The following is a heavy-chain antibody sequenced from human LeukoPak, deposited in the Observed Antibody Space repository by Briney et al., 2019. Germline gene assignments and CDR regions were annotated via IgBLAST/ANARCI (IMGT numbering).Heavy chain of an antibody. V-gene: IGHV3-23*01. CDR1: GFTFSSYA. CDR2: ISGSGGST. CDR3: AKDGGNDFWSGYYLDY. Sequence: GGSLRLSCAASGFTFSSYAMSWVRQAPGKGLEWVSAISGSGGSTYYADSVKGRFTISRDNSKNTLYLQMNSLRAEDTAVYYCAKDGGNDFWSGYYLDYWGQGTLVTLSS. J-gene: IGHJ4*02. D-gene: IGHD3-3*01.